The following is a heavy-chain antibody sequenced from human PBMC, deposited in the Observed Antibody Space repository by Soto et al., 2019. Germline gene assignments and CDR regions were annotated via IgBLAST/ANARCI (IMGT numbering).Heavy chain of an antibody. CDR2: IISGGSRV. CDR1: GFMFSHDW. CDR3: ARERTSKGGLDV. J-gene: IGHJ6*02. V-gene: IGHV3-74*01. Sequence: GGCLRLSCAASGFMFSHDWMNWVRQGPGKGLEWIARIISGGSRVTYADSVEGRFTITRDNAKNMLFLELHSLTVEDTAVYYCARERTSKGGLDVWGQGTTDTVSS.